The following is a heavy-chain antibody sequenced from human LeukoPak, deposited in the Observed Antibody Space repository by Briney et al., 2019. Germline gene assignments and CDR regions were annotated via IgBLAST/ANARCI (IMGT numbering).Heavy chain of an antibody. J-gene: IGHJ4*02. D-gene: IGHD3-9*01. V-gene: IGHV3-21*01. CDR1: GFTFSNSA. Sequence: GGSPRLSCAASGFTFSNSAINWVRQVPGKGLEWVSSIDYDSSHIYYAASVRGRFTISRDNARNSVYLQMNSLRVEDTAVYYCARDPLRYLRVGHYDYWGQGTLVAVSS. CDR3: ARDPLRYLRVGHYDY. CDR2: IDYDSSHI.